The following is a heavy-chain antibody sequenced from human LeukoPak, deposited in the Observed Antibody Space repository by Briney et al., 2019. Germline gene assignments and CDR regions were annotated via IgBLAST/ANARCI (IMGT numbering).Heavy chain of an antibody. V-gene: IGHV4-59*01. D-gene: IGHD3-10*01. CDR1: GDSISNYY. CDR2: IYYSGST. J-gene: IGHJ6*02. Sequence: SETLSLTCTVSGDSISNYYWSWIRQPPGKGLEWIGYIYYSGSTNYNPSLKSRVTISVDTSKNQFSLKLSSVTAADTAVYYCARVKGEYGMDVWGQGTTVTVSS. CDR3: ARVKGEYGMDV.